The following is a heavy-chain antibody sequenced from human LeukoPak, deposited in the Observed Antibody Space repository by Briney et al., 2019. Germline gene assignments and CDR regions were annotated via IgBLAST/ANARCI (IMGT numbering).Heavy chain of an antibody. CDR2: ISGDGGRV. CDR1: GFTFSSSA. Sequence: GGSLRLSCAASGFTFSSSAMHWVRQAPGKRLETVSAISGDGGRVYYGDSVKGRFTISRDNSKNTLYLQMGSLRAEDMAVYYCARWVGTQLDFWGQGTLVTVSS. D-gene: IGHD1-14*01. J-gene: IGHJ4*02. CDR3: ARWVGTQLDF. V-gene: IGHV3-64*02.